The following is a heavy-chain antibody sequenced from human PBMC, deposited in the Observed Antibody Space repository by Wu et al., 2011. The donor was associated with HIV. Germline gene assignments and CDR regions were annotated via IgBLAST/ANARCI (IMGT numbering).Heavy chain of an antibody. V-gene: IGHV1-18*01. CDR1: GYTFTSYG. CDR3: AREWRYCTGGSPCPSEYLQH. J-gene: IGHJ1*01. Sequence: CKASGYTFTSYGISWVRQAPGQGLEWMGWISAYNDNTNYARKFQGRVTMTTDTSTNTAYMDLRSLRSDDTALYYCAREWRYCTGGSPCPSEYLQHWGQGHPR. D-gene: IGHD2-8*02. CDR2: ISAYNDNT.